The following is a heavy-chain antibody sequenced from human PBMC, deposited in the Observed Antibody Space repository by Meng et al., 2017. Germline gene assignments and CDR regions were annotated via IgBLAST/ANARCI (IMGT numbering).Heavy chain of an antibody. D-gene: IGHD6-19*01. CDR1: GFTFSSYE. J-gene: IGHJ6*02. V-gene: IGHV3-23*01. Sequence: GGSLRLSCAASGFTFSSYEMNWVRQAPGKGLEWVSAISGSGGSTYYADSVKGRFTISRDNSKNTLYLQMNSLRAEDTAVYYCAKGGLSSGWYDVFYYYYYGMDVWGQGTTVTVSS. CDR3: AKGGLSSGWYDVFYYYYYGMDV. CDR2: ISGSGGST.